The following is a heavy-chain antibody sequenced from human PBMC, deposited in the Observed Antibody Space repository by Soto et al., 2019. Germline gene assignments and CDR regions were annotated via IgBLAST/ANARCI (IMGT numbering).Heavy chain of an antibody. V-gene: IGHV3-49*03. Sequence: PGGSLRLSCTASGFTFGDYAMSWFRQAPGKGLEWVGFIRSKAYGGTTEYAASVKGRFTISRDDSKSIAYLQMNSLKTEDTAVYYCTGFDYSSSWYSLWGQGTLVTVSS. CDR2: IRSKAYGGTT. J-gene: IGHJ4*02. CDR1: GFTFGDYA. CDR3: TGFDYSSSWYSL. D-gene: IGHD6-13*01.